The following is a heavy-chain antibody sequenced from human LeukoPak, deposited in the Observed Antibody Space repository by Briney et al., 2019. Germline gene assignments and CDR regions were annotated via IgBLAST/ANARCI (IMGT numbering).Heavy chain of an antibody. CDR3: ARVAPHYDILTGYPSYYFDY. CDR2: IIPIFGTA. J-gene: IGHJ4*02. CDR1: AGTFSSYA. D-gene: IGHD3-9*01. V-gene: IGHV1-69*06. Sequence: SVKVSCKASAGTFSSYAISWVRHAPGQGLEWMGGIIPIFGTANYAQKFQGRATITADKSTSTAYMELSSLRSEDTAVYYCARVAPHYDILTGYPSYYFDYWGQGTLVTVSS.